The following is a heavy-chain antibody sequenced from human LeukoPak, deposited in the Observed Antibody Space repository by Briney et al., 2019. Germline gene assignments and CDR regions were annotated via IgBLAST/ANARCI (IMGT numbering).Heavy chain of an antibody. Sequence: TGGSLRLSCAASGFTFSSYAMSWVRQAPGKGLEWVSAISGSGGSTYYADSVKGRFTISRDNSKNTLYLQMNSLRAEDTAVYYCAKDSSGLDAFDIWGQGTMVTVSS. V-gene: IGHV3-23*01. CDR1: GFTFSSYA. CDR2: ISGSGGST. CDR3: AKDSSGLDAFDI. J-gene: IGHJ3*02. D-gene: IGHD6-19*01.